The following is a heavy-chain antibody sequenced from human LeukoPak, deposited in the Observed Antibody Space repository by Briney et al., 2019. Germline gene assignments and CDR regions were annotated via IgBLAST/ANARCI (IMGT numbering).Heavy chain of an antibody. CDR2: IYYSGST. Sequence: SETLSLTCTVSGGSISSYYWSWIRQPPGRGLEWIGYIYYSGSTKYNPSLKSRVTISVDTSKNQFSLKLSSVTAADTAVYYCARHPPSDTFDIWGQGQWSPSLQ. V-gene: IGHV4-59*08. CDR3: ARHPPSDTFDI. J-gene: IGHJ3*02. CDR1: GGSISSYY.